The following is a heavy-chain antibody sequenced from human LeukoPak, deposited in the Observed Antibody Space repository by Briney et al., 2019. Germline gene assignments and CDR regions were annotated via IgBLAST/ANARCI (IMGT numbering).Heavy chain of an antibody. J-gene: IGHJ5*01. V-gene: IGHV3-53*01. Sequence: GGSLRLSCAASGFTVSSNYMSWVRQAPGKGLEWVSAITSSGGTYYIASVRGRFIVSRDNSRYTLYLQMNGLTAEDTAMYYCAKEDYRDHTTGFDSWGQGTLVTVSS. D-gene: IGHD4-17*01. CDR2: ITSSGGT. CDR3: AKEDYRDHTTGFDS. CDR1: GFTVSSNY.